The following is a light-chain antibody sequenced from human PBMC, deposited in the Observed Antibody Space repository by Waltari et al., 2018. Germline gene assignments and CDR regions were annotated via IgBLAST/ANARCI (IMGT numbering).Light chain of an antibody. Sequence: QSALTQPASVSGSPGQSITIYCTGTSSDVGGYNYVSWYQQHPGKAPKLMIYDVSKRPSGVSNRFSGSKSGNTASLTISGLQAEDEADYYCSSYTSSSTLWVFGGGTKLTVL. CDR3: SSYTSSSTLWV. CDR1: SSDVGGYNY. CDR2: DVS. J-gene: IGLJ3*02. V-gene: IGLV2-14*03.